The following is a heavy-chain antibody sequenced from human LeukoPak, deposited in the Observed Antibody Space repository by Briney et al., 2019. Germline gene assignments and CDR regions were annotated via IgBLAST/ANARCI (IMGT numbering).Heavy chain of an antibody. CDR1: GFTFSTYW. CDR2: IKEDGSEK. CDR3: ARDPVNSGYYYAH. D-gene: IGHD3-22*01. Sequence: GGSLKLSCAASGFTFSTYWMSWVRQAPGEGPEWVANIKEDGSEKYYMDSVKGRFTISRDNAKNSLYLEMNSLRAEDTAVYYCARDPVNSGYYYAHWGQGTLVTVSS. J-gene: IGHJ4*02. V-gene: IGHV3-7*01.